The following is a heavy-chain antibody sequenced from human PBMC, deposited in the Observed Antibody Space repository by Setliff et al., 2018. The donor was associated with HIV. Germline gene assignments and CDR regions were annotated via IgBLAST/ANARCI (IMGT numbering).Heavy chain of an antibody. J-gene: IGHJ4*02. Sequence: ASVKVSCKASGYTFTSYSMHWVRQAPGQGLEWMGWINPNSGGTNYAQKFQGRVPMTRDTSISTAYMELSRLRSDDTAVYYCARSSGAAEADYWGQGTLVTVSS. CDR3: ARSSGAAEADY. V-gene: IGHV1-2*02. CDR2: INPNSGGT. CDR1: GYTFTSYS. D-gene: IGHD6-13*01.